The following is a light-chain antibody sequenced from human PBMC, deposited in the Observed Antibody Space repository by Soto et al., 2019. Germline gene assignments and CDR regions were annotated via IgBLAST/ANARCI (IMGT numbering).Light chain of an antibody. Sequence: QSVLTQPRSVSGSPGQSVTIACTGTSSDVGVYNYVSWYQHHPGKAPKLMIYDVTKRPSGVPDRFSGSKSGNTASLTISGLQAEDEADYYCCSYAGRYTWVFGGGTKLTVL. V-gene: IGLV2-11*01. CDR2: DVT. J-gene: IGLJ3*02. CDR1: SSDVGVYNY. CDR3: CSYAGRYTWV.